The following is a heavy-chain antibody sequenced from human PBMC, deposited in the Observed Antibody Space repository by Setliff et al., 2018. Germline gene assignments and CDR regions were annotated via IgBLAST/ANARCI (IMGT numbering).Heavy chain of an antibody. CDR1: GGAFSNYG. V-gene: IGHV1-69*05. J-gene: IGHJ6*03. CDR3: ARESVVVVTTTNYYYYVDV. Sequence: ASVKVSCKASGGAFSNYGITWVRQAPGQGLEWMGGIIPIFGTANYAQKFQGRVTITTDESTSTGYMELSSLRSEDTAVYYCARESVVVVTTTNYYYYVDVWGKGTTVTVSS. D-gene: IGHD2-21*02. CDR2: IIPIFGTA.